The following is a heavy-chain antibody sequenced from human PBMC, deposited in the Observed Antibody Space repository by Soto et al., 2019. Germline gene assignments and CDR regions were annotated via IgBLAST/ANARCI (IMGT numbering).Heavy chain of an antibody. V-gene: IGHV4-61*01. Sequence: SETLSLTCTVSGGSVSSGIYYWSWTRQPPGKGLERIGYIYYSGSTNYNPSLKSRVTISVDTSKNQFSLKLSSVTAADTAVYYCARVDTAMGHFDYWGQGTLVTVSS. CDR2: IYYSGST. CDR3: ARVDTAMGHFDY. CDR1: GGSVSSGIYY. D-gene: IGHD5-18*01. J-gene: IGHJ4*02.